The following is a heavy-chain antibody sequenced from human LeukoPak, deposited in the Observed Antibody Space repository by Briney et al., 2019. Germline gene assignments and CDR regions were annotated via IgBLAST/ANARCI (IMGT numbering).Heavy chain of an antibody. Sequence: GGSLRLSCAASGLTFSSYAMSWVRQAPGKGLEWVSAISGSGGSTYYADSVKGRFTISRDNSKNTLYLQMNSLRAEDTAVYYCAKDLLGNTAIDYWGQGTLVTVSS. CDR2: ISGSGGST. D-gene: IGHD5-18*01. CDR1: GLTFSSYA. J-gene: IGHJ4*02. V-gene: IGHV3-23*01. CDR3: AKDLLGNTAIDY.